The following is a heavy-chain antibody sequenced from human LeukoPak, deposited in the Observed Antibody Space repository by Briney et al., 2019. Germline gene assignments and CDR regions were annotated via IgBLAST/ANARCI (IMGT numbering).Heavy chain of an antibody. Sequence: SETLSLTCAVYGSSISNGGYTWSWIRQPPGKALELIGYIYHSGSTYYNPALKSRVTISIDRSKNQFALKLSSVTAADTAVYYCARGRQYDILTGFDYWGQGTLVTVSS. J-gene: IGHJ4*02. CDR1: GSSISNGGYT. D-gene: IGHD3-9*01. V-gene: IGHV4-30-2*01. CDR2: IYHSGST. CDR3: ARGRQYDILTGFDY.